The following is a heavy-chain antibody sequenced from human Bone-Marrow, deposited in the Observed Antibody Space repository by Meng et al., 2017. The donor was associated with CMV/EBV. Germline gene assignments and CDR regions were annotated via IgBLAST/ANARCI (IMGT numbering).Heavy chain of an antibody. V-gene: IGHV3-21*04. CDR3: ARDLGDFYYYGMDV. Sequence: GESLKISCAASGFTFSSYSMNWVRQAPGKGLEWVSSISSSSSYIYYADSVKGRFTISRDNAKNSLYLQMNSLRAEDTAVYYCARDLGDFYYYGMDVWGQGTMVTVSS. J-gene: IGHJ6*02. CDR2: ISSSSSYI. CDR1: GFTFSSYS.